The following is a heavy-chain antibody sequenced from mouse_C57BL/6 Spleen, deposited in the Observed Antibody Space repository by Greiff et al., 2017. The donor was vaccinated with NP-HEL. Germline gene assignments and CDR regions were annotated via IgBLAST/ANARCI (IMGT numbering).Heavy chain of an antibody. Sequence: EVMLVESGAELVRPGASVKLSCTASGFNIKDDYMHWVKQRPEQGLEWIGWIDPENGDTEYASKFQGKATITADTSSNTAYLQLSSLTSEDTAVYYCTTTVVACDVWGTGTTVTVSS. CDR2: IDPENGDT. CDR3: TTTVVACDV. J-gene: IGHJ1*03. CDR1: GFNIKDDY. V-gene: IGHV14-4*01. D-gene: IGHD1-1*01.